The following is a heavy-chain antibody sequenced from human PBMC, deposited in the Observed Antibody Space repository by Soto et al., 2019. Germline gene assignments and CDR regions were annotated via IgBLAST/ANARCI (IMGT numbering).Heavy chain of an antibody. J-gene: IGHJ3*02. Sequence: HPGGSLRLSCTASGFTFGDYAMSWFRQAPGKGLEWVGFIRSKAYGGTTEYAASVKGRFTISRDDSKSIAYLQMNSLKTEDTAVYYCTKAPDYYDSSGYYYFSPDAFDIWGQGTMVTVSS. CDR1: GFTFGDYA. CDR2: IRSKAYGGTT. CDR3: TKAPDYYDSSGYYYFSPDAFDI. D-gene: IGHD3-22*01. V-gene: IGHV3-49*03.